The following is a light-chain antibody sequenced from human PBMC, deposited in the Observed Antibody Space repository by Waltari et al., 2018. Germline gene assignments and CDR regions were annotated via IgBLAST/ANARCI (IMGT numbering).Light chain of an antibody. J-gene: IGKJ3*01. CDR1: QCIISS. Sequence: DIQITQPPSSLSASVADTATITCRASQCIISSLAWYQQKPGKVPNLLIYEASSLESGVPSRFSGSGSGTDFTLTISSLQPEDSATYYCQQAKSYPRTFGHGTKVEIK. CDR2: EAS. V-gene: IGKV1-12*01. CDR3: QQAKSYPRT.